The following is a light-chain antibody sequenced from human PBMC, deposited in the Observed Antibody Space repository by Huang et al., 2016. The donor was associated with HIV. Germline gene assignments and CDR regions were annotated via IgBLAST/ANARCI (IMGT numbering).Light chain of an antibody. CDR3: HQYHSTPPT. Sequence: IVLTQSPKSLSVSLGGRATINCKSSLTVLYSSSNKNFVAWYQQNPGQPPRLLIYWASTRQSGVPDRFRGSGSGTDFTLTISSLQAEDVAVYFCHQYHSTPPTFGQGTRLEIK. J-gene: IGKJ2*01. CDR1: LTVLYSSSNKNF. V-gene: IGKV4-1*01. CDR2: WAS.